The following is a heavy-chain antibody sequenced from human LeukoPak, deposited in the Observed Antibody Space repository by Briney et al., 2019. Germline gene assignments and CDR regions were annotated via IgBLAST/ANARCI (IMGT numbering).Heavy chain of an antibody. J-gene: IGHJ4*02. D-gene: IGHD6-19*01. CDR1: GGSVSTGSYY. Sequence: SETLSLTCIVSGGSVSTGSYYWSWIRQPPGKGLEWIGYIYYSGSTNYNPSLKSRVTISVDTSKNQFSLKLSSVTAADTAVYYCARRGYSSGWYYFDYWGQGTLVTVSS. CDR3: ARRGYSSGWYYFDY. V-gene: IGHV4-61*01. CDR2: IYYSGST.